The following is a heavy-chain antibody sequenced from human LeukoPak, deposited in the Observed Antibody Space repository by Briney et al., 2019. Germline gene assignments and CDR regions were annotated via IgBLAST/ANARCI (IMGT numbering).Heavy chain of an antibody. CDR2: IKQDGSEK. CDR3: VRAGRVATED. J-gene: IGHJ4*02. CDR1: GFTFSSYW. Sequence: GGSLRLSCAASGFTFSSYWVSWVRQAPRKGLEWVANIKQDGSEKYYVDSVKGRFTISRDNAKNSLYLQMNSLRAEDTAIYYCVRAGRVATEDWGQGTLVTVSS. V-gene: IGHV3-7*01. D-gene: IGHD6-13*01.